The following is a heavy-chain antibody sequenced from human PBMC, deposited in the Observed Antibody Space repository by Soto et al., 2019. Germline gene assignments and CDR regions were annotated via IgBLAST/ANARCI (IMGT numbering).Heavy chain of an antibody. Sequence: QVQLVQSGAEVKKPGSSVKVSCKASGGTFSSYAISWVRQAPGQGLEWMRGIIPIFGTANYAQKFQGRVTITADESTSTAYMELSSLRSEDTAVYYCARDYYYDSSGYYFRLDYWGQGTLVTVSS. CDR2: IIPIFGTA. V-gene: IGHV1-69*01. D-gene: IGHD3-22*01. CDR1: GGTFSSYA. CDR3: ARDYYYDSSGYYFRLDY. J-gene: IGHJ4*02.